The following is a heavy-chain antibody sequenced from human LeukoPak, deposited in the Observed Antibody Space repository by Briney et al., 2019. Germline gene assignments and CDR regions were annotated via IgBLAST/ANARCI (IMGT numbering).Heavy chain of an antibody. Sequence: SETLSLTCTVSGGSISSYYWSWIRQPPGKGLEWIGYIYYSGSTNYNPSLKSRVTISVDTSKNQFSLKLSSVTAADTAVYYCARYSGSASHFDYWGQGTLVTVSS. CDR3: ARYSGSASHFDY. CDR1: GGSISSYY. V-gene: IGHV4-59*12. D-gene: IGHD3-10*01. CDR2: IYYSGST. J-gene: IGHJ4*02.